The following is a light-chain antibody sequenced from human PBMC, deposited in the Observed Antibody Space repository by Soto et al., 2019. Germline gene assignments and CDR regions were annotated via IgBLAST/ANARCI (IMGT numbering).Light chain of an antibody. J-gene: IGKJ1*01. CDR3: QQYYKTPWT. CDR2: GAS. V-gene: IGKV3-20*01. Sequence: IGLTQSPGTLSLSPGERATLSCRASQSVSNNYLAWYQQKPGQAPRLLIYGASNRATGIPDRFSGSGSGTDFTLTISSLQAEDVAVYYCQQYYKTPWTFGQGTKVDIK. CDR1: QSVSNNY.